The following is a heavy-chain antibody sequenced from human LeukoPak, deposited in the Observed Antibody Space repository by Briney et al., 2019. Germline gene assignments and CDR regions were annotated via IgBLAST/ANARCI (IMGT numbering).Heavy chain of an antibody. Sequence: PGGSLRLSCAASGFTFSDYYMTWVRQAPGKGLEWLSYISGSGDDTNYADSVRGRFTISRDNAKNSLYLQMNSLRVEDTAVYYCARDPRTVRIWGQGTLVTVSS. CDR3: ARDPRTVRI. V-gene: IGHV3-11*06. D-gene: IGHD1-1*01. J-gene: IGHJ4*02. CDR1: GFTFSDYY. CDR2: ISGSGDDT.